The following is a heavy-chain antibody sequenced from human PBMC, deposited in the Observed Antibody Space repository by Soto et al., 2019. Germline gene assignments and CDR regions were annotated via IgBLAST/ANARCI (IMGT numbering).Heavy chain of an antibody. CDR1: GFSLSTSGVC. CDR3: GRIVGYCVSASCYDDFDY. Sequence: SGPTLVNPTETLTLTCTFSGFSLSTSGVCVTWIRQPPGKALEWLARIDWDGDKYYTTSLQTRLTISKDTAKNQVVLTMTNVDPVDTATYYFGRIVGYCVSASCYDDFDYWGQGTLVTVSS. V-gene: IGHV2-70*11. J-gene: IGHJ4*02. D-gene: IGHD2-2*01. CDR2: IDWDGDK.